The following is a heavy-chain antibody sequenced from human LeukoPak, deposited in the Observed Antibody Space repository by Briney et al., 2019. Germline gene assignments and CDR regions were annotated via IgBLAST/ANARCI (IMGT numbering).Heavy chain of an antibody. J-gene: IGHJ1*01. V-gene: IGHV3-30*18. CDR2: YSSGGKHP. D-gene: IGHD4-17*01. CDR1: GFDFNNYV. CDR3: AKLLNDYGDYTFQH. Sequence: GGSLRLSCAASGFDFNNYVIHWVRQAPGKGLEWVTIYSSGGKHPYSADSVKGRFTPSRDNSKNTIYLQMNSLRPDDTAIYYCAKLLNDYGDYTFQHWGQGTLVAVSS.